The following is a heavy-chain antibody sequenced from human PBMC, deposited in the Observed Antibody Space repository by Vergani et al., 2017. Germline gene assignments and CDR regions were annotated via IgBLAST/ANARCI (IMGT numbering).Heavy chain of an antibody. CDR3: AKGNMPFLDY. CDR1: GFSFSSHA. V-gene: IGHV3-30*18. D-gene: IGHD2-2*01. CDR2: ISNDGSKK. Sequence: QVQLAESGGGRVQPGRSLRLSCAASGFSFSSHAIHWVRQAPGKGLEWVAVISNDGSKKYYADSVKGRFTISRDNSKNTLDLQMNSLRTQDTAVYYCAKGNMPFLDYWGQGTLVTVSS. J-gene: IGHJ4*02.